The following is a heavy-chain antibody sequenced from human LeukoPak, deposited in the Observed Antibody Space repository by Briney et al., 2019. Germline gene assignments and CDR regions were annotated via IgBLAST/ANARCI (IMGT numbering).Heavy chain of an antibody. CDR3: ARVYGDYVPPANYFDY. CDR1: GGSFSGYY. J-gene: IGHJ4*02. CDR2: INHSGST. Sequence: PSETLSLTCAVYGGSFSGYYWSWIRQPPGKGLEWIGEINHSGSTNYNPSLKSRVTISVDTSKNQFSLKLSSVTAADTAVYYCARVYGDYVPPANYFDYWGQGTLVTVSS. D-gene: IGHD4-17*01. V-gene: IGHV4-34*01.